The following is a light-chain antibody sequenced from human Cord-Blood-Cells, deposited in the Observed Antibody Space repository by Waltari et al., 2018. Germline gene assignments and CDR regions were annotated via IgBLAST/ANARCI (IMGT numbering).Light chain of an antibody. J-gene: IGKJ2*01. Sequence: QLTQSPSSLSPPAGERGALTCRASQSISSYLNGYQQKPGKAPKLLIYAASSVQSGGPARFGGSGSGTDFTLTISSLQPEDFATYYCQQSYSTPYTFGQGTKLEIK. V-gene: IGKV1-39*01. CDR2: AAS. CDR1: QSISSY. CDR3: QQSYSTPYT.